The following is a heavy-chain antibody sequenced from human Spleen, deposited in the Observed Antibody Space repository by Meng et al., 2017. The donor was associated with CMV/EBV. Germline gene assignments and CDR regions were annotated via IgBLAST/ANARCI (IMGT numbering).Heavy chain of an antibody. Sequence: SCTVLGQPLKTRSPTCTVCGASNTGSSYSGGWIGQPPGKGLGWIASIYYSVSTYYNPSLKGRVTISVDTSKNQFSLKLSSVTAADTAVYYCASLRGGFGEPPKNWFDPWGQGTLVTVSS. CDR2: IYYSVST. V-gene: IGHV4-39*07. D-gene: IGHD3-10*01. J-gene: IGHJ5*02. CDR3: ASLRGGFGEPPKNWFDP. CDR1: GASNTGSSYS.